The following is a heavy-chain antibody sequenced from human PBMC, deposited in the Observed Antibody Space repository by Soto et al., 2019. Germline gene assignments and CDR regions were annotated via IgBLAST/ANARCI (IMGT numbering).Heavy chain of an antibody. CDR3: ARYAGENSRSWHYYYYGMDV. D-gene: IGHD6-13*01. CDR1: GGSISSYY. CDR2: IYYSGST. J-gene: IGHJ6*02. V-gene: IGHV4-59*08. Sequence: SETLSLTCTVSGGSISSYYWSWLRQPPGKGLEWIGSIYYSGSTYYNPSLKSRVTISVDTSKNQFSLKLSSVTAADTAVYYCARYAGENSRSWHYYYYGMDVWGQGTTVTVSS.